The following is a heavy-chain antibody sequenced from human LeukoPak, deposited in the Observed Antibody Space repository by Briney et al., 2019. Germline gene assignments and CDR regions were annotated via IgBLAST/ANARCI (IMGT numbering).Heavy chain of an antibody. CDR1: GYTFTGYY. Sequence: ASVKVSCKASGYTFTGYYMHWVRQAPGQGLEWMGWINPNSGGTNYAQKFQGRVTMTRDTSISTAYMELSRLRSDDTAVYYCARSRSSSWDPFDYWGQGTLDTVSS. D-gene: IGHD6-13*01. V-gene: IGHV1-2*02. J-gene: IGHJ4*02. CDR3: ARSRSSSWDPFDY. CDR2: INPNSGGT.